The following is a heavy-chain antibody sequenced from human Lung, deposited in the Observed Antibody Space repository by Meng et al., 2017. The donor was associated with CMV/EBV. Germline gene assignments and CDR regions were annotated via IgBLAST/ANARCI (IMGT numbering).Heavy chain of an antibody. CDR3: ARGELLWDY. CDR2: MDYRGRT. J-gene: IGHJ4*02. D-gene: IGHD2-2*01. CDR1: GDSIGSGEYF. Sequence: QDSGPARGTPSQTLPLPCTVSGDSIGSGEYFWSWIRQPPGKGLEWIGYMDYRGRTFYNPSLKSRVTISVDTSKNQFSLKLSSVTAADTAVYFCARGELLWDYWGQGTLVTVSS. V-gene: IGHV4-30-4*01.